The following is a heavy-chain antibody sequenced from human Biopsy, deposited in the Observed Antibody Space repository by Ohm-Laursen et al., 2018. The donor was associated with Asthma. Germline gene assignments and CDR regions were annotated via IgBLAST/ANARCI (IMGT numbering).Heavy chain of an antibody. D-gene: IGHD3-22*01. Sequence: ETLSLTCTVSGGSITSSSYYWGWIRQPPGKGMEWIGSMYHSGSPYYHRSLKSPATISLDTSKNQLTLKMRVETAADTAVYFCVRHQYSSSWSTFDYWGQGALVTVSS. CDR1: GGSITSSSYY. V-gene: IGHV4-39*01. CDR3: VRHQYSSSWSTFDY. J-gene: IGHJ4*02. CDR2: MYHSGSP.